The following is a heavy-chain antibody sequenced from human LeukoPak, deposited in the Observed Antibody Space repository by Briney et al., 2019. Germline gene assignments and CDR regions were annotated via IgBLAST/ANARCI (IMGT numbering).Heavy chain of an antibody. V-gene: IGHV3-21*01. CDR2: ISSSSSYI. Sequence: GGSLRLSCAASGFTFSTYSMNWVRQAPGKGLEWVSSISSSSSYIYYADSVKGRFTISRDNAKNSLSLQMNSLRAEDTAVYYCARELSTAPAGRLASWGQGTLVTVSS. D-gene: IGHD6-13*01. J-gene: IGHJ4*02. CDR1: GFTFSTYS. CDR3: ARELSTAPAGRLAS.